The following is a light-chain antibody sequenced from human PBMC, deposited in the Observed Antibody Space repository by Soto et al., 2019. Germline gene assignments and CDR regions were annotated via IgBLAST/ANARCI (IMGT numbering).Light chain of an antibody. CDR2: GVT. V-gene: IGLV2-14*01. CDR3: FSHRSGNSHV. J-gene: IGLJ1*01. CDR1: SGDIGSYNF. Sequence: QSALTQPASVSGSPGQSITISCTGTSGDIGSYNFVSWYQQYPGKAPKLMIYGVTNRPSGVSDRFSGSKTGNTASLTISGLQAEDEAAYYCFSHRSGNSHVFGTGTKVTVL.